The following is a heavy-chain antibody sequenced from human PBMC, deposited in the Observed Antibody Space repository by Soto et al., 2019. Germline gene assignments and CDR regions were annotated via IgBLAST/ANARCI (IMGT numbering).Heavy chain of an antibody. CDR3: AKEHWASFDY. D-gene: IGHD7-27*01. V-gene: IGHV4-59*01. CDR2: ISYSGTT. Sequence: SETLSLTCTVSGTSISHYYWNWIRQPPGRGLEWIGYISYSGTTNHNPSLKSRVTVSSDTSKNQFSLKLCSVAAADTAVYYCAKEHWASFDYWGQGALVTVSS. CDR1: GTSISHYY. J-gene: IGHJ4*02.